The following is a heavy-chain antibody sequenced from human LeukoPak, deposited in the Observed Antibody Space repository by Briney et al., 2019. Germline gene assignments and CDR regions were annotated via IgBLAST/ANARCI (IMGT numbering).Heavy chain of an antibody. V-gene: IGHV3-9*01. Sequence: GRSLRLSCAASGFTFDDYAMHWVRQAPGKGLEWVSGISWNSGSIVYADSVKGRFTISRDNAKNSLSLQMNSLRAEDTAVYYCARDLPGYESSFDYWGQGTLVTVSS. J-gene: IGHJ4*02. CDR2: ISWNSGSI. D-gene: IGHD3-16*01. CDR3: ARDLPGYESSFDY. CDR1: GFTFDDYA.